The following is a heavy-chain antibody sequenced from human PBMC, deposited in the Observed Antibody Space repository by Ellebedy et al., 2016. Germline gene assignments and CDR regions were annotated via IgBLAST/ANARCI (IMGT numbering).Heavy chain of an antibody. Sequence: GGSLRLPCAASGFTFSSYGMHWVRQAPGKGLEWVAVIWYDGSNKYYADSVKGRFTISRDNSKNTLYLQMNSLRAEDTAVYYCARDEVEDRLGGSKPAEFWGQGTLVTVSS. CDR1: GFTFSSYG. J-gene: IGHJ1*01. D-gene: IGHD2-15*01. CDR3: ARDEVEDRLGGSKPAEF. CDR2: IWYDGSNK. V-gene: IGHV3-33*01.